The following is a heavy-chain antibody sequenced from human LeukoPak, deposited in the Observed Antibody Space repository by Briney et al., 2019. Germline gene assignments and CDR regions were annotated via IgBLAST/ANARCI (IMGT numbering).Heavy chain of an antibody. D-gene: IGHD3-22*01. V-gene: IGHV3-23*01. Sequence: GGSLRLSCATSGFTFSDYAMSWVRQTPGKGLEWVSSMSGGGNTYYADSVKGRFTIIRDNSKSTLYLQMNSPRAEDTAVYYCAKGTYYDSSGYRYYFYYMDVWGKGTTVTVSS. CDR1: GFTFSDYA. J-gene: IGHJ6*03. CDR2: MSGGGNT. CDR3: AKGTYYDSSGYRYYFYYMDV.